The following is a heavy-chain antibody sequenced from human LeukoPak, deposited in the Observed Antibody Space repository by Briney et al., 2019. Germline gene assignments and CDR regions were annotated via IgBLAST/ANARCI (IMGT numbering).Heavy chain of an antibody. CDR1: GESFSGYY. D-gene: IGHD5-18*01. CDR3: ARGRLDRGYSYGYGPILDY. CDR2: INHSGST. V-gene: IGHV4-34*01. J-gene: IGHJ4*02. Sequence: PSETLCLTCAVYGESFSGYYWSWIRQPPGRGLEWIGEINHSGSTNYNPSLKSRVTISVDTSKNQFSLKLSSVTAADTAVYYCARGRLDRGYSYGYGPILDYWGQGTLVTVSS.